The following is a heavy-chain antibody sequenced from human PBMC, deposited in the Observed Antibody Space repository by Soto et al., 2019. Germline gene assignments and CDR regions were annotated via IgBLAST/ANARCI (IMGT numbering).Heavy chain of an antibody. V-gene: IGHV1-18*01. J-gene: IGHJ4*02. CDR3: ARDPFYSGTNLQVGYFDS. CDR2: INPSNDNT. CDR1: NYSFSSFG. Sequence: QVQLVQSGGEVKKPGASVKVSCKASNYSFSSFGISWMRQAPGQGLEWMAWINPSNDNTNYAQSLQGRGTLTTDTSTSTAYMELRSLRSDDTAVYYCARDPFYSGTNLQVGYFDSWGQGTLVTVS. D-gene: IGHD1-26*01.